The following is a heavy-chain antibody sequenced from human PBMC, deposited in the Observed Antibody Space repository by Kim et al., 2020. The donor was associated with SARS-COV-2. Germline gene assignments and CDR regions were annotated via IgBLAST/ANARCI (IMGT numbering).Heavy chain of an antibody. CDR1: GGSISSSSYY. V-gene: IGHV4-39*07. J-gene: IGHJ3*02. CDR3: ARQTRGGYDILTGYSPRGAFDI. D-gene: IGHD3-9*01. CDR2: IYYSGST. Sequence: SETLSLTCTVSGGSISSSSYYWGWIRQPPGKGLEWIGSIYYSGSTYYNPSLKSRVTISVDTSKNQFSLKLSSVTAADTAVYYCARQTRGGYDILTGYSPRGAFDIWGQGTMVTVSS.